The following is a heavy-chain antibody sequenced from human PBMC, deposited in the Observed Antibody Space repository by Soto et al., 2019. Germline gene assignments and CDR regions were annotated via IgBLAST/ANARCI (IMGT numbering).Heavy chain of an antibody. CDR2: ISAYNGNT. Sequence: ASVKVSCKASGYTFTSYGISWVRQAPGQGLEWMGWISAYNGNTNYAQKLQGRVTMTTDTSTSTAYMELRSLRSDDTAVYYCASPEKEIYSSSRHGYYGMHVSGQATTVSVSS. CDR3: ASPEKEIYSSSRHGYYGMHV. V-gene: IGHV1-18*01. CDR1: GYTFTSYG. D-gene: IGHD6-13*01. J-gene: IGHJ6*02.